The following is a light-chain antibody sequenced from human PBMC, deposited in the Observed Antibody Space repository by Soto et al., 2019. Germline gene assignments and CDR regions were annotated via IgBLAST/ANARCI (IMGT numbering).Light chain of an antibody. V-gene: IGLV1-47*01. Sequence: QSVLTQPPSASGTPGQRVTISCSGSSSNIGSNYVYWYQQLPGTAPKLLIYRNNQRPSGVPDRFSGSKSGTSASLAISGLRSADEADYYCAAWDVSLSGPVFGGGTQLTVL. CDR1: SSNIGSNY. J-gene: IGLJ7*01. CDR2: RNN. CDR3: AAWDVSLSGPV.